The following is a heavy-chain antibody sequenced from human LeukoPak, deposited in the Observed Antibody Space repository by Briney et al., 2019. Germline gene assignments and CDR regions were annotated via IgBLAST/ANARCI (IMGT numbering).Heavy chain of an antibody. D-gene: IGHD2-2*01. V-gene: IGHV1-18*01. CDR1: GYTFTSYG. CDR2: IGAYNGNT. J-gene: IGHJ6*03. CDR3: ARVASYCSSTSCSHRAFWYYYYYMDV. Sequence: GASVKVSCKASGYTFTSYGISWVRQAPGQGLEWMGWIGAYNGNTNYAQKLQGRVTMTTDTSTSTAYMELRSLRSDDTAVYYCARVASYCSSTSCSHRAFWYYYYYMDVWGKGTTVTVSS.